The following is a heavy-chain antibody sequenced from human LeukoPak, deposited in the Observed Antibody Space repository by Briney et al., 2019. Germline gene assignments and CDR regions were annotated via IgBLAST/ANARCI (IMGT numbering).Heavy chain of an antibody. Sequence: SETLSLTCTVSGYSISSGYYWGWIRQPPGKGLEWIGSIYHSGSTYYNPSLKSRVTISVDTSKNEFSLKLSSVTAADTAVYYCARGDVYYYYYMDVWGKGTTVTVS. CDR3: ARGDVYYYYYMDV. D-gene: IGHD1-26*01. J-gene: IGHJ6*03. CDR1: GYSISSGYY. CDR2: IYHSGST. V-gene: IGHV4-38-2*02.